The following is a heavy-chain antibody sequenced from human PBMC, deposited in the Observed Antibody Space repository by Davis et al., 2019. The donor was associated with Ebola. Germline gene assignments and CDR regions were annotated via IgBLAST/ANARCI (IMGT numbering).Heavy chain of an antibody. D-gene: IGHD6-25*01. CDR1: GFIFSDYW. Sequence: PGGSLRLSCAASGFIFSDYWMSWVRQAPGRGLEWVAKIKQDGSDTYYLASVKGRFTISRDNAKNSLYLHINSLRAEDTAVYYCAKDSGWQISPWGQGTLVTVSS. J-gene: IGHJ5*02. V-gene: IGHV3-7*01. CDR2: IKQDGSDT. CDR3: AKDSGWQISP.